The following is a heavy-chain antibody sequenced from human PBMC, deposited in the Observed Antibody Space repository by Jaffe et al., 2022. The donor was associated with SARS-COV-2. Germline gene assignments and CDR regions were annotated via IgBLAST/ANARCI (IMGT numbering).Heavy chain of an antibody. CDR1: GFTFSRDW. CDR2: IKEDGSQK. CDR3: AREVWWRFDN. D-gene: IGHD2-15*01. V-gene: IGHV3-7*01. Sequence: EVQLVESGGGLVQPGGSLRLSCAASGFTFSRDWMSWVRQAPGKGLEWVAKIKEDGSQKYYVDSVEGRFTISRDNGRNSLYLQMNSLRAEDTAVYYCAREVWWRFDNWGQGTLVTVSS. J-gene: IGHJ4*02.